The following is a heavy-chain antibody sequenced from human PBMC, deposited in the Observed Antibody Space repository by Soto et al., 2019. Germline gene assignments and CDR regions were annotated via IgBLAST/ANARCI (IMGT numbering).Heavy chain of an antibody. Sequence: EVQLLESGGGLVQPGGSLRLSCAASGFTFSSYAMNWVRQAPGKGLEWVSGISAGGGRTYYADSVKGRFTISRDNSKNTMYLQMNSLRAEDTAIYYCAKDGYTSGWYQINSNWFDPWGQGSLVTVSS. CDR3: AKDGYTSGWYQINSNWFDP. J-gene: IGHJ5*02. CDR1: GFTFSSYA. CDR2: ISAGGGRT. V-gene: IGHV3-23*01. D-gene: IGHD6-19*01.